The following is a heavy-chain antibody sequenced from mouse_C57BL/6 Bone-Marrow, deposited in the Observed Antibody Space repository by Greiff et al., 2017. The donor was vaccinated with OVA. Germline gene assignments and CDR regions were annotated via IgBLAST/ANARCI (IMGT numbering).Heavy chain of an antibody. CDR1: GYTFTDYD. V-gene: IGHV1-19*01. J-gene: IGHJ1*03. CDR2: INPYNGGT. D-gene: IGHD6-2*01. Sequence: VQLKQSGPVLVKPGASVKMSCKASGYTFTDYDMNWVKQSHGKSLEWIGAINPYNGGTSYNQKFKGKATLTVDKSSSTAYMELNSLTSEDSAVYYCASLFHWYFYVWGTGTTVTVSS. CDR3: ASLFHWYFYV.